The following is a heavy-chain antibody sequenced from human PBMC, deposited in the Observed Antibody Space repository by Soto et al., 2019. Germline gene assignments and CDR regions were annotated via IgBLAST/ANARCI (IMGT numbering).Heavy chain of an antibody. Sequence: PSETLSLPRSVPGGPIRKVYRSLIRTAAGKGLEWMGLVYATGTTDYNPSLRSRVAMSVDISRKTLYLRLTSLTAADTGMYYSVRDRSETRRDRFDPWGQGKLVTVYS. J-gene: IGHJ5*02. CDR2: VYATGTT. CDR3: VRDRSETRRDRFDP. V-gene: IGHV4-4*07. CDR1: GGPIRKVY.